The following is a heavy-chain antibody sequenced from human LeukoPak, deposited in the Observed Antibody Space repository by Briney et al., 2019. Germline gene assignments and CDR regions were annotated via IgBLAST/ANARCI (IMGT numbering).Heavy chain of an antibody. CDR2: ISYDGSNK. CDR1: GFTFSSYG. CDR3: ARETGYSSGWYSSYYYYGMDV. V-gene: IGHV3-30*03. D-gene: IGHD6-19*01. J-gene: IGHJ6*02. Sequence: GGSLRLSCAASGFTFSSYGMHWVRQAPGKGLEWVAVISYDGSNKYYADSVKGRFTISRDNSKNTLYLQMNSLRAEDTAVYYCARETGYSSGWYSSYYYYGMDVWGQGTTVPSP.